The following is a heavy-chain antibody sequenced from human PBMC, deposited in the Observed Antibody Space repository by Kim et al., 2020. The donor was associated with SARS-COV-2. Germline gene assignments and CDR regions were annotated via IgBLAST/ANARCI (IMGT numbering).Heavy chain of an antibody. V-gene: IGHV1-3*01. J-gene: IGHJ6*02. CDR2: INAGNGNT. CDR1: GYTFTSYA. Sequence: ASVKVSCKASGYTFTSYAMHWVRQAPGQRLEWMGWINAGNGNTKYSQKFQGRVTITRDTSASTAYMELSSLRSEDTAVYYCARVLLWFGGTGMDVWGQGTTVTVSS. CDR3: ARVLLWFGGTGMDV. D-gene: IGHD3-10*01.